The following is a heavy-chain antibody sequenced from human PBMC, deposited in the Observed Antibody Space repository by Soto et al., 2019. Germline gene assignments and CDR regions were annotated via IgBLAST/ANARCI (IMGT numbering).Heavy chain of an antibody. Sequence: PGESLKISCKGSGYSFTSYWISWVRQMPGKVLEWMGRIDPSDSYTNYSPSFQGHVTISADKSISTAYLQWSSLKASDTAMYYCARLVLISNYYDSSGHYYFDYWGQGXLVTVYS. J-gene: IGHJ4*02. V-gene: IGHV5-10-1*01. CDR1: GYSFTSYW. CDR2: IDPSDSYT. D-gene: IGHD3-22*01. CDR3: ARLVLISNYYDSSGHYYFDY.